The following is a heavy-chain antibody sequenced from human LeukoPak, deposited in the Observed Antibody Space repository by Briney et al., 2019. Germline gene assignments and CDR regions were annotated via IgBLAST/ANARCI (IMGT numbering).Heavy chain of an antibody. V-gene: IGHV3-48*03. CDR2: ISSSGSTI. J-gene: IGHJ4*02. D-gene: IGHD4-23*01. Sequence: GGSLRLSCATSGFTFSSYEMHWVRQAPGKGLEWVSYISSSGSTIYYADSVKGRFTISRDNAKNSLYLQMNSLRAEDTAVYYCARDYGGSSPFDYWGQGTLVTVSS. CDR1: GFTFSSYE. CDR3: ARDYGGSSPFDY.